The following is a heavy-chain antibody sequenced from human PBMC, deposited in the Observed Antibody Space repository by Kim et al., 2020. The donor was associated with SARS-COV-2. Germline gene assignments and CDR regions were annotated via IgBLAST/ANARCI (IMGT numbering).Heavy chain of an antibody. Sequence: GGSLRLSCVASGFTFTNAWMSWVRQAPGKGLEWVGHIKSKTDGGTTDYAAPVKGRFTISRDDSKYTLYLKMNSLKTEDTAVYYCTTGTWIQLWLPDYWGQGTLVTVSS. J-gene: IGHJ4*02. D-gene: IGHD5-18*01. CDR2: IKSKTDGGTT. CDR3: TTGTWIQLWLPDY. V-gene: IGHV3-15*01. CDR1: GFTFTNAW.